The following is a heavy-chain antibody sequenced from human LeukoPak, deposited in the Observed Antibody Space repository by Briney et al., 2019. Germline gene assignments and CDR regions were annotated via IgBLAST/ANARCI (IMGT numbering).Heavy chain of an antibody. Sequence: GGSLRLSCAASGFTFSSYSMNWVRQAPGKGLECVSSISSSSSYIYYAASVKGRFTLSRDNAKNSLYLQMNSLRAEDTAVYYCARDEYYGSGSYYNYYYYMDVWGKGTTVTVSS. J-gene: IGHJ6*03. CDR3: ARDEYYGSGSYYNYYYYMDV. CDR2: ISSSSSYI. CDR1: GFTFSSYS. D-gene: IGHD3-10*01. V-gene: IGHV3-21*01.